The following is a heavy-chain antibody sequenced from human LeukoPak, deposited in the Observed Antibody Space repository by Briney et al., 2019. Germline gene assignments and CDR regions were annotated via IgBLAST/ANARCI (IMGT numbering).Heavy chain of an antibody. V-gene: IGHV7-4-1*02. CDR1: GYTFTSYD. J-gene: IGHJ4*02. CDR3: ARDRRLHCGGDCYSKEFDY. CDR2: INTNTGNP. Sequence: EASVKVSCKASGYTFTSYDINWVRQATGQGLEWMGWINTNTGNPTYAQGFTGRFVFSLDTSVSTAYLQISSLKAEDTAVYYCARDRRLHCGGDCYSKEFDYWGQGTLVTVSS. D-gene: IGHD2-21*02.